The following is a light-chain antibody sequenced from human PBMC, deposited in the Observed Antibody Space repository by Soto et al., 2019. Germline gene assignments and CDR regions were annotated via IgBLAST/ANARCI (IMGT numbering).Light chain of an antibody. CDR2: AAS. Sequence: DIQMTQSPSSLSASVGDRVTITCRASQSISSYLNWYQQKPGKAPKLLIYAASSLQSGVPSRFSGGGSGKDFTLTISSLQTEDFATYYCQQSYSTPWTFGQGTKVEIK. V-gene: IGKV1-39*01. CDR3: QQSYSTPWT. CDR1: QSISSY. J-gene: IGKJ1*01.